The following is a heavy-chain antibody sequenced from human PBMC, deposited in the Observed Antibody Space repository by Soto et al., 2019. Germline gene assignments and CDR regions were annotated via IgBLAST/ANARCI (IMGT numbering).Heavy chain of an antibody. V-gene: IGHV3-23*01. Sequence: DVQLLESGGGLVQPEGSLRLSCEASGFTFSSYAMGWVRQGPGKGLEWVAVVRIGGSTPYADSVRGRFTISRDKSKTTLSLQMNSLTAEDTAVYFCAKRRGAGGHFDYWGQGALVTVSS. D-gene: IGHD2-15*01. CDR3: AKRRGAGGHFDY. CDR2: VRIGGST. J-gene: IGHJ4*02. CDR1: GFTFSSYA.